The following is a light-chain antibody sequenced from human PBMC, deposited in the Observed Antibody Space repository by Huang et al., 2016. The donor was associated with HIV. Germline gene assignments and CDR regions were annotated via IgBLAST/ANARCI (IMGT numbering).Light chain of an antibody. V-gene: IGKV4-1*01. CDR3: HQYYSSPQT. CDR2: WAS. Sequence: DIVVTQSPGSLALSLGERAAINCTSSQSGFHSPNNKNYLSWYQLKPGQSPQLLIYWASTREFGVPDRFRGTGSGTDFTLTITSLQAEDVAVYYCHQYYSSPQTFGQGTKVEV. CDR1: QSGFHSPNNKNY. J-gene: IGKJ1*01.